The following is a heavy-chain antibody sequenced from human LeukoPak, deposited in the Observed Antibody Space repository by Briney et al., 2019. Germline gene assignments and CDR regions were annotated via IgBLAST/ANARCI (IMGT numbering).Heavy chain of an antibody. CDR3: ASTIAAAGTFYSYNWFDP. Sequence: GGSLRLSCAASGFTFSSYAMHWVRQAPGKGLEWVAVISYDGSNKYYADSVKGRFTISRDNSKNTLYLQMNSLRAEDTAVYYCASTIAAAGTFYSYNWFDPWGQGTLVTVSS. CDR1: GFTFSSYA. CDR2: ISYDGSNK. J-gene: IGHJ5*02. D-gene: IGHD6-13*01. V-gene: IGHV3-30*04.